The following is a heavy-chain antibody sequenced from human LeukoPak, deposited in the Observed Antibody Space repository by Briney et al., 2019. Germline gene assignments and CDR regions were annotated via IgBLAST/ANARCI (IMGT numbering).Heavy chain of an antibody. V-gene: IGHV4-39*01. Sequence: SETLSLTCTVSDGSLSSGSYYWGWVRQPPGKGLEWIGSIFYSGTTYYNTSLKSRVTMSVDTSKNQFSLKVTPLTAADTALYYCVSQYDSSGSLVGFDYWGQGTLVTVSS. CDR2: IFYSGTT. CDR3: VSQYDSSGSLVGFDY. J-gene: IGHJ4*02. CDR1: DGSLSSGSYY. D-gene: IGHD3-22*01.